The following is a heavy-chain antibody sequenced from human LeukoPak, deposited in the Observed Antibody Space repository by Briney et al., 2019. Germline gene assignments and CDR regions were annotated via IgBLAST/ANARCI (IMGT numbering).Heavy chain of an antibody. CDR2: ISAGGST. Sequence: GGSLRLSCAVSGFMFSSFSMSWVRHVQGKGLEWVSTISAGGSTYYADSVKGRFTISRDNSKNTLFLQMNSPRAEDTAIYYCAKRPAAVRGVIPYLDYWGQGTLVTVSS. CDR1: GFMFSSFS. CDR3: AKRPAAVRGVIPYLDY. D-gene: IGHD3-10*02. V-gene: IGHV3-23*01. J-gene: IGHJ4*02.